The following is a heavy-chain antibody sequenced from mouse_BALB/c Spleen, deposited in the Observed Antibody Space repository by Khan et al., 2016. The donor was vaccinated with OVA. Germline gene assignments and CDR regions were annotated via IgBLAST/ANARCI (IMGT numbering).Heavy chain of an antibody. CDR3: AKFTPDYYSMDY. Sequence: QVQLKESGPGLVAPSQSLSITCTVSGFSLNSYGVNWVRQPPGKGLEWLGVIWGDGSTNYHSALKSRLIISKDDSKSQVFLILNSLQTDDTATYYCAKFTPDYYSMDYWGQGTSVTVSS. V-gene: IGHV2-3*01. CDR2: IWGDGST. D-gene: IGHD1-1*01. CDR1: GFSLNSYG. J-gene: IGHJ4*01.